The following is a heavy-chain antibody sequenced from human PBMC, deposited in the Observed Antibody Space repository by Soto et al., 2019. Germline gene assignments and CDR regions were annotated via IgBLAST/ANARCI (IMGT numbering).Heavy chain of an antibody. CDR2: SRNKANSYTT. Sequence: GSLRLSCAASGFTFSDHYMDWVRQAPGKGLEWVARSRNKANSYTTEYAASVKGRFSISRDDSKKSIYLQMNTLRTEDTAVYYCASRYSGSYDYWGQGTLVTVSS. CDR1: GFTFSDHY. J-gene: IGHJ4*02. D-gene: IGHD1-26*01. V-gene: IGHV3-72*01. CDR3: ASRYSGSYDY.